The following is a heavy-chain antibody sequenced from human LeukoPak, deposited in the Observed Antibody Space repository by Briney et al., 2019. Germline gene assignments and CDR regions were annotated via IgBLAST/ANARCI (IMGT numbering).Heavy chain of an antibody. J-gene: IGHJ4*02. Sequence: SQTLSLTCAVSGGSISSGGYSWSWIRQPPGKGLEWIGYIYYSGSTNYSPSLKSRVTISVDTSKNQFSLKLSSVTAADTAVYYCARADREELWLDYWGQGTLVTVSS. CDR2: IYYSGST. CDR3: ARADREELWLDY. V-gene: IGHV4-61*08. CDR1: GGSISSGGYS. D-gene: IGHD5-18*01.